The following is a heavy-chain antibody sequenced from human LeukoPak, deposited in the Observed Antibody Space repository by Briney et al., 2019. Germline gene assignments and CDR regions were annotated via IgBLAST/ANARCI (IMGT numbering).Heavy chain of an antibody. D-gene: IGHD6-19*01. CDR2: IHPSDGDT. Sequence: ASVKVSCKASGYIFTSALIHWVRQAPGQGFEWMGKIHPSDGDTNYAQKFRGRVTMTRDSSTTTVYMEVSSLRSEDTAVYYCAKDLVGGWTWDHWGQGTPLTVSS. J-gene: IGHJ4*02. V-gene: IGHV1-46*01. CDR3: AKDLVGGWTWDH. CDR1: GYIFTSAL.